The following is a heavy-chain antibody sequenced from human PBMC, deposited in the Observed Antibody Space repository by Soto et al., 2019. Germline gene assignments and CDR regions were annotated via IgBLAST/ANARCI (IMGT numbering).Heavy chain of an antibody. CDR3: ARAQDTYYYDSSGYWAY. Sequence: GGSLRLSCAASGFTFSSYWMSWVRQAPGKGLARVANIKQDGSEKYYVDSVKGRFTISRDNAKNSLYLQMNSVRAEATAVYYSARAQDTYYYDSSGYWAYWGQGTLVTVSS. CDR1: GFTFSSYW. V-gene: IGHV3-7*01. J-gene: IGHJ4*02. D-gene: IGHD3-22*01. CDR2: IKQDGSEK.